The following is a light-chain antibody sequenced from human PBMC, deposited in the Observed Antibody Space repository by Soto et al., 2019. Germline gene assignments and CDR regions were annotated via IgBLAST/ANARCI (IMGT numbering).Light chain of an antibody. CDR2: WAS. V-gene: IGKV4-1*01. Sequence: DIVMTQSPDSLAVSLGERATINCKSSQSVLYSSNNKNYLAWYQQKPGQPPKLLIYWASTRESGVPDRFSGSGSGTDFTLTISSLQAEDAALYYCQQYFGSPLTFGGGTKVEIK. CDR1: QSVLYSSNNKNY. J-gene: IGKJ4*01. CDR3: QQYFGSPLT.